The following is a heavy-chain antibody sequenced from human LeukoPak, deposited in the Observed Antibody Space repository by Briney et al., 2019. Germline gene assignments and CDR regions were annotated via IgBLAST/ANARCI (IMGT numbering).Heavy chain of an antibody. V-gene: IGHV1-2*02. Sequence: GASVKVSCKASGYTFTGYYMHWVRQAPGQGLEWMGWINPNSGGTNYAQKFQGRVTMTRDTSISTAYMELSRLRSDDTAVYYWARLPYCSSTSCYLAPDDYYYYGMDVWGQGTTVTVSS. J-gene: IGHJ6*02. CDR2: INPNSGGT. CDR1: GYTFTGYY. D-gene: IGHD2-2*01. CDR3: ARLPYCSSTSCYLAPDDYYYYGMDV.